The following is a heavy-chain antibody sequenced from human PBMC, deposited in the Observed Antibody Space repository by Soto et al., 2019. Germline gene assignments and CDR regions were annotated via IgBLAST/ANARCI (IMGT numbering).Heavy chain of an antibody. D-gene: IGHD3-16*02. V-gene: IGHV3-23*01. CDR1: GFTLMRKY. J-gene: IGHJ4*02. CDR2: ISGSGGST. CDR3: AKGGAMVTRYVDIWGSYRYNYFDY. Sequence: GGSLRISSAAPGFTLMRKYMSLVRQAPGKGVEWVSGISGSGGSTYYADSVKGRFTISRDNSKNTLYLQMNSLRAEDTAVYYCAKGGAMVTRYVDIWGSYRYNYFDYWGQGTLVIVAS.